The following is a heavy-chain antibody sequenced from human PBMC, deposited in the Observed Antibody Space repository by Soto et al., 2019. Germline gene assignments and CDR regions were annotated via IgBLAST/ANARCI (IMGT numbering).Heavy chain of an antibody. CDR3: ARDQGQDTVWDSFDA. Sequence: QVQLVQSGAEVKRPGASVMLACKASGYTLTSYGISWVRQAPGQGLEWMGWISTYTGDTDYARKTQGRVTLTTATSTNATYMELRSLRSDDTAGYYCARDQGQDTVWDSFDAGGQGTLVIVSS. V-gene: IGHV1-18*04. D-gene: IGHD1-26*01. J-gene: IGHJ5*02. CDR1: GYTLTSYG. CDR2: ISTYTGDT.